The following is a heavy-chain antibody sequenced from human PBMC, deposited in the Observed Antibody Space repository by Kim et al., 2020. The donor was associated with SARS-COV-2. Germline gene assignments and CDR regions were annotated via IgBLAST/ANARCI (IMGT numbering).Heavy chain of an antibody. V-gene: IGHV3-11*06. D-gene: IGHD3-22*01. CDR3: AREHVYYYDSSGYYPDFDY. Sequence: GRFTISRDNAKNSLYLQMNSLRAEDTAVYYCAREHVYYYDSSGYYPDFDYWGQGTLVTVSS. J-gene: IGHJ4*02.